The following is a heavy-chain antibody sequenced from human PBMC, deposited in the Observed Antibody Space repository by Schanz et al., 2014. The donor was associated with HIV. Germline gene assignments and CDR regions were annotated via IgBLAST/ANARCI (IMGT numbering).Heavy chain of an antibody. V-gene: IGHV3-23*01. D-gene: IGHD3-3*01. J-gene: IGHJ3*01. Sequence: EEQLLESGGGLVQPGGSLRLSCAASGFTFSGHLMHWVRRAPGKALEWVSGISGSGGTTYYADSVKGRFTISRDNSKNTLSLQMNSLRVEDTAEYYCAREHYSNFWNNRALDLWGQGTMVTVSS. CDR3: AREHYSNFWNNRALDL. CDR2: ISGSGGTT. CDR1: GFTFSGHL.